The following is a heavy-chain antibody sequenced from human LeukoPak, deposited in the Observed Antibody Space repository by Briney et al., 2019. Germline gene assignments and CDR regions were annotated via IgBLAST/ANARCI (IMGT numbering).Heavy chain of an antibody. CDR2: IYYSGST. J-gene: IGHJ5*02. V-gene: IGHV4-39*07. CDR3: ARGSSWGLNWFDP. Sequence: SETLSLTCTVSGGSISSSSYYWGWIRQPPGKGLEWIGSIYYSGSTYYNPSLKSRVTISVDKSKNQFSLKLSSVTAADTAVYYCARGSSWGLNWFDPWGQGTLVTVSS. CDR1: GGSISSSSYY. D-gene: IGHD6-13*01.